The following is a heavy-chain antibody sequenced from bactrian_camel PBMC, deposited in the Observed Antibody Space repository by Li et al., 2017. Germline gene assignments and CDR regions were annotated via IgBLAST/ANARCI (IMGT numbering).Heavy chain of an antibody. Sequence: HVQLVESGGGSVQAGGSLRLSCVASGRSYSHDCMGWFRQAPGKEREGVASIYRGDRFGRYFADSVKGRFTIPSDNAANSLNLQMNSLKAEDTAMYYCAARQCTYWSQKGEYDYRGQGTQVTVS. V-gene: IGHV3S54*01. CDR3: AARQCTYWSQKGEYDY. CDR1: GRSYSHDC. CDR2: IYRGDRFGR. J-gene: IGHJ4*01. D-gene: IGHD3*01.